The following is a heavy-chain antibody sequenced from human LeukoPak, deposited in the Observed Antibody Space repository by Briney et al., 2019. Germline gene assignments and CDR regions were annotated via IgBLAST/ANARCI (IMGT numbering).Heavy chain of an antibody. CDR3: ARDDGSSSCYTD. J-gene: IGHJ4*02. V-gene: IGHV1-2*02. D-gene: IGHD6-13*01. CDR1: GYTFTGYY. CDR2: INPNSGGT. Sequence: ASVKVSCKASGYTFTGYYMHWVRQAPGQGLEWMGWINPNSGGTNYAQEFQGRVTMTRDTSISTAYMELSRLRSDDTAVYYCARDDGSSSCYTDWGQGTLVTVSS.